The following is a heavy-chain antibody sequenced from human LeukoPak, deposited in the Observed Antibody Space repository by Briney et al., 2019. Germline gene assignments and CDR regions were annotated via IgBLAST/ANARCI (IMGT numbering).Heavy chain of an antibody. V-gene: IGHV1-18*01. CDR3: ARSRYSSGWEEPYYFDY. J-gene: IGHJ4*02. CDR2: ISAYNGNT. D-gene: IGHD6-19*01. CDR1: GYTFTSYG. Sequence: ASVKVSCKASGYTFTSYGISWVRQAPGQGLEWMGWISAYNGNTNYAQKLQGRVTMTTDTSTSTAYMELRSLRSDDTAVYYCARSRYSSGWEEPYYFDYWGQGTLVTVSS.